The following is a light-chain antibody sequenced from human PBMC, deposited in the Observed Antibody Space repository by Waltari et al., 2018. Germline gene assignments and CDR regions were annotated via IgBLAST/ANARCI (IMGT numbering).Light chain of an antibody. CDR1: RHVIRGY. CDR2: DAA. J-gene: IGKJ3*01. Sequence: VLSQHPPALPSLPPGGATTPSSASRHVIRGYLTWYQQKPGQAPRLLIYDAANRASGIPDRFSGSGSATDFTLTISSLEPEDFAVYYCQQHSSSPGTFGHGTKV. V-gene: IGKV3D-20*02. CDR3: QQHSSSPGT.